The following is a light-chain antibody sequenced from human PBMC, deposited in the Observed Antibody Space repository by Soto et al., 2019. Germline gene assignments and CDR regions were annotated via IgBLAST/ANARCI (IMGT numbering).Light chain of an antibody. CDR3: KQYGSSGK. CDR1: QSVTNS. CDR2: GAS. J-gene: IGKJ1*01. Sequence: EIVMTQSPATLSVSPGERATLSCRASQSVTNSLAWYQQKPGQAPRLLIYGASNRATGIPDRFSGSGSGRDFTLTISRLEPEDFAVYYCKQYGSSGKFGQGTKVDIK. V-gene: IGKV3-20*01.